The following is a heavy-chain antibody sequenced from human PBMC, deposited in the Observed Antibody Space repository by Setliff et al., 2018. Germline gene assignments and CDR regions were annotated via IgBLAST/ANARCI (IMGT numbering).Heavy chain of an antibody. CDR3: VRMQGGGSTLGAIDH. Sequence: GESLKISCAASGFTFSAYAMSWVRQAPGKGLEWVSGILGNGGSTYSAHSVRGRFTISRDNSKNTLSLQLNSLRAGDTAAYYCVRMQGGGSTLGAIDHWGQGTLVTVSS. CDR1: GFTFSAYA. D-gene: IGHD3-16*01. CDR2: ILGNGGST. V-gene: IGHV3-23*01. J-gene: IGHJ4*02.